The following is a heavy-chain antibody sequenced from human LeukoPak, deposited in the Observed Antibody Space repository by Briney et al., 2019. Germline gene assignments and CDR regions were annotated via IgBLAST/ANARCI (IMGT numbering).Heavy chain of an antibody. CDR2: ISSSSSYI. J-gene: IGHJ4*02. Sequence: TGGSLRLSCAASGFTFSNAWMSWVRQAPGKGLEWVSSISSSSSYIYYADSVKGRFTISRDNAKNPLYLQMNSLRAEDTAVYYCARDPSAHCSGGSCYLYWGQGTLVTVSS. D-gene: IGHD2-15*01. CDR3: ARDPSAHCSGGSCYLY. V-gene: IGHV3-21*01. CDR1: GFTFSNAW.